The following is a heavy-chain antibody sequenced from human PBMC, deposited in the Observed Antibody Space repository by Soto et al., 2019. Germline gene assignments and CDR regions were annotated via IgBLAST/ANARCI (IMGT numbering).Heavy chain of an antibody. CDR1: GFTFSSYA. Sequence: DVQLLESGGDLVQPGGSLRLSCAASGFTFSSYAMGWVRQAPGKGLEWVSSMSGAGRSSYDADSVKGRFTISRDNSKNTLYLQLNNLRAQDTALYYCAKGPIFGVENIYDYWGQGTLVTVSS. J-gene: IGHJ4*02. V-gene: IGHV3-23*01. CDR3: AKGPIFGVENIYDY. CDR2: MSGAGRSS. D-gene: IGHD3-3*01.